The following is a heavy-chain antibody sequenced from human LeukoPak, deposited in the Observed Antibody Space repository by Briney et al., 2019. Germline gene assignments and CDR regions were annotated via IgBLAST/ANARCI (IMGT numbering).Heavy chain of an antibody. CDR2: ISSSSSYI. J-gene: IGHJ4*02. V-gene: IGHV3-21*01. D-gene: IGHD3-16*01. CDR1: GFTFSSYS. CDR3: ARDGYDYVWGSYTKDFAY. Sequence: PGGSLRLSCAASGFTFSSYSMNWVRQAPGKGLEWVSSISSSSSYIYYADSVKGRFTISRDNAKNSLYLQMNSLRAEDTAVYYCARDGYDYVWGSYTKDFAYWGQGTLVTVSS.